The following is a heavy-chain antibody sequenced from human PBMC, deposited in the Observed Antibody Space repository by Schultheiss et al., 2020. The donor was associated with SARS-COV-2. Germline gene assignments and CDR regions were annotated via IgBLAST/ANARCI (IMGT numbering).Heavy chain of an antibody. Sequence: SETLSLTCAVYGGSFSDYCWTWIRQPPGKGLEWIGYIYYSGSTNYNPSLKSRVTMSVDTSKNQFSLKLSSVTAADTAVYYCARAPDYYYDSSGTGIDYWGQGTLVTVSS. V-gene: IGHV4-59*12. CDR1: GGSFSDYC. D-gene: IGHD3-22*01. CDR2: IYYSGST. CDR3: ARAPDYYYDSSGTGIDY. J-gene: IGHJ4*02.